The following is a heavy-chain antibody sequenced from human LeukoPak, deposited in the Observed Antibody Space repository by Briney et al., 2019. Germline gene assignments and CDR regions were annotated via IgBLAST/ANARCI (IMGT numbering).Heavy chain of an antibody. CDR3: ARDLGYGEFDY. J-gene: IGHJ4*02. Sequence: SETLSLTCTVSGGSISSYYLSWIRQPAGKGLEWIGRIYSSGTDYNPSLKSRVTMSADTSRNQVSLTLSSVSAADTAVYYCARDLGYGEFDYWGQGTLVTVSS. CDR1: GGSISSYY. CDR2: IYSSGT. V-gene: IGHV4-4*07. D-gene: IGHD4-17*01.